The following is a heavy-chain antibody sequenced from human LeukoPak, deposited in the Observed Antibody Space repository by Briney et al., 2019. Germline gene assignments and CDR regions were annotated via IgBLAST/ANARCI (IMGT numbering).Heavy chain of an antibody. CDR1: GFTFSDYY. J-gene: IGHJ6*03. Sequence: PGGSLRLSCAASGFTFSDYYMSWIRQAPGKGLEWVSVIYSGGSTYYADSVKGRFTISRDNSKNTLYLQMNSLRAEDTAVYYCARENPSYYYYYMDVWGKGTTVTISS. V-gene: IGHV3-66*01. CDR2: IYSGGST. CDR3: ARENPSYYYYYMDV.